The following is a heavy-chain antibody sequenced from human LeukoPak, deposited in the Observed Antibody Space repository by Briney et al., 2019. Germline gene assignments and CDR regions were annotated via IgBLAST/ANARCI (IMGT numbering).Heavy chain of an antibody. D-gene: IGHD3-9*01. J-gene: IGHJ4*02. V-gene: IGHV3-7*01. Sequence: GGSLRLSCAASGFTFSSYWMSWVRQAPGKGLEWVANIKQDGSEKYYVDSVKGRFTISRDNAKNSLYLQMNSLRAEDTAVYYCARDSYFDWLCPDYWGQGTLVTVSS. CDR2: IKQDGSEK. CDR1: GFTFSSYW. CDR3: ARDSYFDWLCPDY.